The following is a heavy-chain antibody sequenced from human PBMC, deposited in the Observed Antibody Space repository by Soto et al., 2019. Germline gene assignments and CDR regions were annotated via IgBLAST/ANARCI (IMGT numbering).Heavy chain of an antibody. CDR2: IYYSGST. J-gene: IGHJ4*02. D-gene: IGHD6-13*01. CDR3: AREVYSTGWVDY. Sequence: TSETLSLTCTVSGGSISSYYWSWIRQPPGKGLEWIGYIYYSGSTNYNPSLKSRVTISVDTSKNQFSLKLSPVTAADTAVYYCAREVYSTGWVDYWGQGTLVTVSS. CDR1: GGSISSYY. V-gene: IGHV4-59*01.